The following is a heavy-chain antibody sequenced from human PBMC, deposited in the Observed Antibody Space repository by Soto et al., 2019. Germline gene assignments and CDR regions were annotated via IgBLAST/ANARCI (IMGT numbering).Heavy chain of an antibody. CDR1: GYSFTSYY. J-gene: IGHJ6*02. Sequence: ASVKGSCKASGYSFTSYYMHWVRQAPGQGLEWMGIINPSGGSTSYAQKFQGRVTMTRDTSTSTVYMELSSLRSEDTAVYYCARALGYCSGVSCSGSPYYSYGMHVWGQATTGTVSS. D-gene: IGHD2-15*01. CDR2: INPSGGST. V-gene: IGHV1-46*01. CDR3: ARALGYCSGVSCSGSPYYSYGMHV.